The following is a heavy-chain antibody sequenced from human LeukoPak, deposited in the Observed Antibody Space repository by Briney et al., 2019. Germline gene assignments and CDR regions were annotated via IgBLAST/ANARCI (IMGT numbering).Heavy chain of an antibody. Sequence: SETLSLTCTVSGGSISSGDYYWSWIRQPPGKGLEWIGYIYYSGSTYYNPSLKSRVTISVDTSKNQFSLKLSSVTAADTAVYYCARVQRTYYDYVWGSYRFDYWGQGTLVTVSS. CDR1: GGSISSGDYY. CDR2: IYYSGST. D-gene: IGHD3-16*02. V-gene: IGHV4-30-4*08. CDR3: ARVQRTYYDYVWGSYRFDY. J-gene: IGHJ4*02.